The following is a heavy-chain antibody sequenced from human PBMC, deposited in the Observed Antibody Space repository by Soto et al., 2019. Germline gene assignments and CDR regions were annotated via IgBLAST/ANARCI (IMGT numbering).Heavy chain of an antibody. CDR1: GFTFSSYG. V-gene: IGHV3-30*18. CDR2: ISYDGSNK. J-gene: IGHJ3*02. D-gene: IGHD3-22*01. Sequence: GESLKISCAASGFTFSSYGMHWVRQAPGKGLEWVAVISYDGSNKYYADSVKGRFTISRVNSKNTLYLQMNSLRAEDTAVYYCAKPRAYDSSGYDAFDIWGQGTMVTVSS. CDR3: AKPRAYDSSGYDAFDI.